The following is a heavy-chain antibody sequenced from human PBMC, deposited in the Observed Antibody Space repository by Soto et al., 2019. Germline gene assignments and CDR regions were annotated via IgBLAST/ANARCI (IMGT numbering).Heavy chain of an antibody. CDR2: VWRYGNDK. Sequence: QVLLVESGGGVVQPGGSLRLSCAASGFIFSDFGIHWVRQAPGKGLEWVAVVWRYGNDKYYAPSVKGRFTISRDNSQNTVSLQMNSLVAEDTAVYYCAKDWGGSTRSRTVAPNSWGQGTLVIVSS. CDR3: AKDWGGSTRSRTVAPNS. CDR1: GFIFSDFG. D-gene: IGHD2-21*01. V-gene: IGHV3-33*06. J-gene: IGHJ4*02.